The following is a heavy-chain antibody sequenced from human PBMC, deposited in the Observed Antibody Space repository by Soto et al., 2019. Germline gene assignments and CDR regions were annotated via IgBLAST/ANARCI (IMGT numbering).Heavy chain of an antibody. Sequence: EVQLVESGGGLVQPGGSLRLSCAASGFTFNSYSMNWVRQAPGKGLEWGSYISSSSTTKYYTDSVKGRFTISRDNAENSLYLQMNSLRDDDTAVYYWARTSSGWENWFDPWGQGTLVTVSS. CDR1: GFTFNSYS. CDR3: ARTSSGWENWFDP. J-gene: IGHJ5*02. D-gene: IGHD6-19*01. V-gene: IGHV3-48*02. CDR2: ISSSSTTK.